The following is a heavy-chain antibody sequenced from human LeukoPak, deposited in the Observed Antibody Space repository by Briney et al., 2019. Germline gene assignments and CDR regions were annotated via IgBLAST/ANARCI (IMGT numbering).Heavy chain of an antibody. V-gene: IGHV4-59*08. CDR2: IYYSGST. D-gene: IGHD2-15*01. CDR1: GGSISSYY. J-gene: IGHJ4*02. CDR3: ARHERGYCSGGSCYAFMG. Sequence: SETLSLTRTVSGGSISSYYWSWIRQPPGKGLEWIGYIYYSGSTNYNPSLKSRVTISVDTSKNQFSLKLSSVTAADTAVYYCARHERGYCSGGSCYAFMGWGQGTLVTVSS.